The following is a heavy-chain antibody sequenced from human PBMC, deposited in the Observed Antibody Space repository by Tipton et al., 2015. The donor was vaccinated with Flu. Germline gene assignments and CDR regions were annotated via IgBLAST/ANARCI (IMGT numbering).Heavy chain of an antibody. CDR3: ARVCDYGDKGGFDY. J-gene: IGHJ4*02. D-gene: IGHD4-17*01. V-gene: IGHV4-59*01. Sequence: LRLSCTVSGGSISSYYWSWIRQPPGKGLEWIGYIYYSGSTNYNPSLKSRVTISVDTSKNQLSLKLSSVTAADTAVYYCARVCDYGDKGGFDYWGQGTLVTVSS. CDR1: GGSISSYY. CDR2: IYYSGST.